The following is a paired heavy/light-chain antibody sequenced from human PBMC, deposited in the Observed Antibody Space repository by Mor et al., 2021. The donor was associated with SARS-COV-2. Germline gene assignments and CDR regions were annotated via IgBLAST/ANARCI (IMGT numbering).Light chain of an antibody. Sequence: EIVMTQSPATLSVSPGERATLSCRASQNISSNLAWYQQKPGQGPRVLMYGASTRATGIPARFSGSGSGTEFTLTISSLQSEDFAVYYCQQYNNWLWTFGQGTKVEIK. CDR1: QNISSN. CDR3: QQYNNWLWT. CDR2: GAS. J-gene: IGKJ1*01. V-gene: IGKV3-15*01.
Heavy chain of an antibody. CDR3: AREGFWSGYLDY. CDR2: ISNTGTTR. Sequence: EVQLVESGGGLLQPGGSLRLSCAASGFTFTTYSMNWVRQAPGKGLEWVSYISNTGTTRYYSDSVKGRFTISRDNAKNSLYLQMNSLRDEDTAIYYCAREGFWSGYLDYWGQGTLVTVSS. CDR1: GFTFTTYS. J-gene: IGHJ4*02. V-gene: IGHV3-48*02. D-gene: IGHD3-3*01.